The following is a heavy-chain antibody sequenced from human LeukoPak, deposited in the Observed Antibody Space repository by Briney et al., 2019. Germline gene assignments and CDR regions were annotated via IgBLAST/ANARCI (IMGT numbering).Heavy chain of an antibody. D-gene: IGHD2/OR15-2a*01. Sequence: PSGTLSLTCAVSGGSISGNNWWSWVRQPPGKGLEWIGEISHSGSTGYNSSLKSRVTISVDKSKNQSSLKLSSVTAADTAVYYCARNMVGETTFDYWGQGTLVTVSS. V-gene: IGHV4-4*02. CDR3: ARNMVGETTFDY. CDR1: GGSISGNNW. J-gene: IGHJ4*02. CDR2: ISHSGST.